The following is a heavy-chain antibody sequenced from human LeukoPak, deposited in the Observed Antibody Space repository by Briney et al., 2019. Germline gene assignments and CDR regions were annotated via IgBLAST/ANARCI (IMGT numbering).Heavy chain of an antibody. CDR3: ARDYEQLALN. CDR1: GYTFTSYY. J-gene: IGHJ4*02. V-gene: IGHV1-46*01. D-gene: IGHD6-6*01. Sequence: AAVKVPCKASGYTFTSYYMHWVRQAPGQGLEWMGIINPSGGSTSYAQKFQGRVTMTRDMSTSTVYMELSSLRSEDTAVYYCARDYEQLALNWGQGTLVTVSS. CDR2: INPSGGST.